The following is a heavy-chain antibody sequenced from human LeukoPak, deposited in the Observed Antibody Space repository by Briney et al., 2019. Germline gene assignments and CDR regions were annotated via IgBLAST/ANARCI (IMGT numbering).Heavy chain of an antibody. CDR2: ISSSSSYI. D-gene: IGHD1-26*01. V-gene: IGHV3-21*01. CDR1: GFTFSSYS. J-gene: IGHJ3*02. CDR3: ARDRDSGSPHDAFDI. Sequence: GGSLRLSCAASGFTFSSYSMNWVRQAPGKGLEWVSSISSSSSYIYYADSVKGRFTISRDNAKNSLYLQVNSLRAEDTAVYYCARDRDSGSPHDAFDIWGQGIMVTVSS.